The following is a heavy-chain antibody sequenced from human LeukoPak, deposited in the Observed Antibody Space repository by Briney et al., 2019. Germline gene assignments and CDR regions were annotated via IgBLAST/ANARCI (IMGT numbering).Heavy chain of an antibody. D-gene: IGHD2-21*02. CDR3: AMGVTPSRGYY. J-gene: IGHJ4*02. V-gene: IGHV3-74*01. CDR2: INSDGSST. CDR1: GFTFSNYW. Sequence: PRGSLRLSCAASGFTFSNYWMHWVRQAPGKVLVWVSRINSDGSSTTYADSVKGRFTISRDNSKNTLYLQMNSLRAEDTAVYYCAMGVTPSRGYYWGQGTLVTVSS.